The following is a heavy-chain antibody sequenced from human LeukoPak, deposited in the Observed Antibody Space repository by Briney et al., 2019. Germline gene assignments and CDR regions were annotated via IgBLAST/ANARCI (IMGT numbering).Heavy chain of an antibody. CDR1: GGSISSSSYY. D-gene: IGHD2/OR15-2a*01. J-gene: IGHJ4*02. CDR2: IYYSGST. V-gene: IGHV4-39*07. Sequence: SETLSLTCTVSGGSISSSSYYWGWIRQPPGKGLEWIANIYYSGSTNYNPSLKSRVTISVDTSKNQFSLKLSSVTAADTAVYYCARGVSLDYWGQGTLVTVSS. CDR3: ARGVSLDY.